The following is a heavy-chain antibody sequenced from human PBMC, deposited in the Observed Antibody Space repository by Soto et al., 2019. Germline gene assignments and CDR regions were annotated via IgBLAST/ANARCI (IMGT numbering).Heavy chain of an antibody. D-gene: IGHD4-17*01. CDR1: GYSLSTGGVG. CDR2: IYWDDVK. Sequence: QITLKESGPTLVKPTQTLTLTCTLSGYSLSTGGVGVGWIRQSPGKALEWLAVIYWDDVKHYSPSLERRLTIPNDTSESDVVLIMTNMDPVDTATYYCACKGSGDYVLDCWGQGILVTVSS. V-gene: IGHV2-5*02. CDR3: ACKGSGDYVLDC. J-gene: IGHJ4*02.